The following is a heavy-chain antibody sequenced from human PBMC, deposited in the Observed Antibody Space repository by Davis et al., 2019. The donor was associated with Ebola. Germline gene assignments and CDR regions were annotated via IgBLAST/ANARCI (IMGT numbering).Heavy chain of an antibody. CDR2: MNPNSGNT. J-gene: IGHJ4*02. V-gene: IGHV1-8*01. CDR3: ARGLSYYYDSSGYPLDY. CDR1: GYTFTSYD. Sequence: ASVTVSCKASGYTFTSYDINWVRQATGQGLEWMGWMNPNSGNTGYAQKFQGRVTMTRNTSISTAYMELSSLRSEDTAVYYCARGLSYYYDSSGYPLDYWGQGTLVTVSS. D-gene: IGHD3-22*01.